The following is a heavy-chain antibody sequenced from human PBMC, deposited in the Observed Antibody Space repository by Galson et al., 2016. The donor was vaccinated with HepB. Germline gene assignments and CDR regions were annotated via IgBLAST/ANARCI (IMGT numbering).Heavy chain of an antibody. CDR2: ISYDGNNR. CDR1: GFTFGDYA. D-gene: IGHD4-17*01. CDR3: ARDRGLLHYYYGMDV. V-gene: IGHV3-30-3*01. J-gene: IGHJ6*02. Sequence: SLRLSCAASGFTFGDYAMNWFRQAPGKGLEWVAVISYDGNNRHYADAVKGRFTISRDSSTDTVYLQRNSLRADDTAVYFCARDRGLLHYYYGMDVWGQGTTVTVSS.